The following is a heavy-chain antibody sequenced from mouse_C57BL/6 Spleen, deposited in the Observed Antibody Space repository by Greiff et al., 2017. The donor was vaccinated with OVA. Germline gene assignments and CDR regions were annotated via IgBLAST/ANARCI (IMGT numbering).Heavy chain of an antibody. D-gene: IGHD1-1*01. CDR2: ISYDGSN. V-gene: IGHV3-6*01. J-gene: IGHJ1*03. CDR1: GYSITSGYY. CDR3: AREGSVGGYFDV. Sequence: EVQLQESGPGLVKPSQSLSLTCSVTGYSITSGYYWNWIRQFPGNKLEWMGYISYDGSNNYNPSLKNRISITRDTSKNQFFLKLNSVTTEDTATYDGAREGSVGGYFDVWGTGTTVTVSS.